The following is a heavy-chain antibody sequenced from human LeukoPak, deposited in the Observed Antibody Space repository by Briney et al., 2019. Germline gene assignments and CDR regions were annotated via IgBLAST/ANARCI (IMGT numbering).Heavy chain of an antibody. D-gene: IGHD3-10*01. V-gene: IGHV1-18*01. Sequence: APVKVSCKASGYTFTSYGITWVRQAPGQGLEWMGWISAYNGNTNSAQKLQGRVTMTTDTSTSTAYMELRSLRSDDTAVYYCARVSMVRGVNWFDTWGQGTLVTVSS. CDR3: ARVSMVRGVNWFDT. CDR1: GYTFTSYG. CDR2: ISAYNGNT. J-gene: IGHJ5*02.